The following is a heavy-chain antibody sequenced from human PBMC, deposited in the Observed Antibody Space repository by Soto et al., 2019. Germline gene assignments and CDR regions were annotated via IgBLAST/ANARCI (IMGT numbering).Heavy chain of an antibody. CDR2: ISAYSVNT. J-gene: IGHJ5*02. CDR1: GYTFTSYG. CDR3: ARDKGSRSYYEFAP. V-gene: IGHV1-18*01. D-gene: IGHD3-10*01. Sequence: QVQLVQSGAEVKKPGASVKVSCKASGYTFTSYGISWVRQAPGEGLEWMGWISAYSVNTNYAQKFQGRVTMTTDTTTSTACMELRSLRSEDTAVYYGARDKGSRSYYEFAPWGQGTLVTVSS.